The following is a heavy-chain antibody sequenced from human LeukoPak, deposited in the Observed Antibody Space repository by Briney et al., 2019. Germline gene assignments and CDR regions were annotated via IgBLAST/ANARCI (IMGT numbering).Heavy chain of an antibody. CDR3: ARASLVLH. Sequence: GRSLSLSCAASGFTVSSDYMSWVRQAQGXGLEWVSVIYGGGTTYYADSVRGRFTISRDNYKNTLYLQMNSLRAEDTAVYYCARASLVLHWGQGTLVTVSS. D-gene: IGHD3-9*01. CDR2: IYGGGTT. V-gene: IGHV3-66*01. J-gene: IGHJ4*02. CDR1: GFTVSSDY.